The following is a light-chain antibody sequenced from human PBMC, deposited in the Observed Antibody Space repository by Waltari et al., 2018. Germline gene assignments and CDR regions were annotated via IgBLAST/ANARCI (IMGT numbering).Light chain of an antibody. Sequence: QSALTQPRSVSGSPGQSVTISCTGTSSDVGAFDYVSWYQQHPGKAPKLMIYDVTRRPSGVPVRFAGAKSGNTASLTISGLQAEDESDYYCCSYARTYKWIFGGGTKLTVL. CDR2: DVT. V-gene: IGLV2-11*01. CDR3: CSYARTYKWI. J-gene: IGLJ2*01. CDR1: SSDVGAFDY.